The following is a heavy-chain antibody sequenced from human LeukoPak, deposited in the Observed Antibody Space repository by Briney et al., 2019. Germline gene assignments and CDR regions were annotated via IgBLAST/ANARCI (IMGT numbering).Heavy chain of an antibody. Sequence: PGGSLRLSCAASGFTFSSYSMNWVRQAPGKGLEWVSSISSSSSYIYYADSVKGQFTISRDNAKNSLYLQMNSLRAEDTAVYYCARDGEGAAVPYFFDYWGQGTLVTVSS. J-gene: IGHJ4*02. V-gene: IGHV3-21*01. CDR3: ARDGEGAAVPYFFDY. CDR1: GFTFSSYS. D-gene: IGHD6-25*01. CDR2: ISSSSSYI.